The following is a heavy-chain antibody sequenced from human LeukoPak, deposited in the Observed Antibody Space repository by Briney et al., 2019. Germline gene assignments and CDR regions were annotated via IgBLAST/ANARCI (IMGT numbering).Heavy chain of an antibody. J-gene: IGHJ4*02. CDR1: GFTFSDYY. V-gene: IGHV3-11*01. CDR3: ARDFKAYLYFDY. CDR2: ISSSGSTI. Sequence: GGSLRLSCAASGFTFSDYYMSWIRQAPGKGLEWVSYISSSGSTIYYADSVKGRFTISRDNAKNSLYLQMNSLGAEDTAVYYCARDFKAYLYFDYWGQGTLVTVSS.